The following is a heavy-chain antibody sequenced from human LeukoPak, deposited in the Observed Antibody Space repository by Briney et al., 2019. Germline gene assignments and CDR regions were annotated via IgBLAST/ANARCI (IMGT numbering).Heavy chain of an antibody. Sequence: SETLSLTCTVSGVSISSYYWSWIRQPPGKGLEWIGYIYYSGSTNYNPSLKSRVTISVDTSKNQFSLKLSSVTAADTAVYHCARGHGSGGYYYGMDVWGQGTTVTVSS. CDR2: IYYSGST. V-gene: IGHV4-59*01. CDR3: ARGHGSGGYYYGMDV. CDR1: GVSISSYY. D-gene: IGHD3-10*01. J-gene: IGHJ6*02.